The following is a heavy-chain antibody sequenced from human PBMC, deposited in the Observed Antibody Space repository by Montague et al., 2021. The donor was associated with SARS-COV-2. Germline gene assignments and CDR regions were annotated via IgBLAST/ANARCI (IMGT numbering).Heavy chain of an antibody. V-gene: IGHV4-61*08. CDR3: ARVSLAAAATRSDY. D-gene: IGHD6-13*01. Sequence: SETLSLTCTVSGGSVSSGGYYWSWIRQPPGKGLEWIGYIYYSGSTXYNPSVKSRVTISLDTSKNQFSLKLTSVTAADTAVYYCARVSLAAAATRSDYWGQGTLVTSPQ. CDR2: IYYSGST. CDR1: GGSVSSGGYY. J-gene: IGHJ4*02.